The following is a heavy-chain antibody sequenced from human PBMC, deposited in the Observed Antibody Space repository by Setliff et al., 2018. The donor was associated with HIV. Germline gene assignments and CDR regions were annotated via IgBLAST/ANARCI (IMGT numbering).Heavy chain of an antibody. CDR2: FDPEDGET. CDR1: GYTLIELS. V-gene: IGHV1-24*01. J-gene: IGHJ4*02. CDR3: ARGAYCGSGSYYDSRY. Sequence: ASVKVSCKVSGYTLIELSRHWVRQAPGKGLEWMVSFDPEDGETIYAQKFQGRVTMTRTTSISTAYMELSSLRSEDTAVYYCARGAYCGSGSYYDSRYWGQGTLVTVSS. D-gene: IGHD3-10*01.